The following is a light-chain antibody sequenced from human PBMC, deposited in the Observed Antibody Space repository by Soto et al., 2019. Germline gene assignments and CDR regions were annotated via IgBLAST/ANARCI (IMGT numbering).Light chain of an antibody. Sequence: DIQMTQSPSTLSGSVGDRVTITCRASQTISSWLAWYQQEPGKAPKLLIYKASSLESGVPSRFSGSGSGTEFTLTISSLQPDDFATYYCQQYNSYSSFGQGTKVDIK. J-gene: IGKJ1*01. CDR1: QTISSW. V-gene: IGKV1-5*03. CDR3: QQYNSYSS. CDR2: KAS.